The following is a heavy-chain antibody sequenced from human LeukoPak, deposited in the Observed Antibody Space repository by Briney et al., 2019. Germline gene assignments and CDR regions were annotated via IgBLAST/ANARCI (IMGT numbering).Heavy chain of an antibody. CDR1: GFTFSSYG. J-gene: IGHJ4*02. Sequence: GRSLRLSCAASGFTFSSYGMHWVRQAPGKGLEWVAFILNDGTNKYHPDSVKGRFTVSRDNSKNTWNLQLNSLRTEHSTVYYWANEWLHISGTYKANNWGQGTLVTVSS. D-gene: IGHD2-21*01. CDR3: ANEWLHISGTYKANN. CDR2: ILNDGTNK. V-gene: IGHV3-30*02.